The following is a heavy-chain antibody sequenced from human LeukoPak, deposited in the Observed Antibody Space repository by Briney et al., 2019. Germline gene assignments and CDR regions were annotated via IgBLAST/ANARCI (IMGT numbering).Heavy chain of an antibody. CDR2: IYYSGTT. CDR1: GGPISSSS. J-gene: IGHJ6*03. CDR3: ARGPNYKFHYYYYLDV. D-gene: IGHD1-7*01. Sequence: SETLSLTCTVSGGPISSSSWSWIRQPPGKGLEWIGYIYYSGTTRYNPSLKSRVTISVDKSKNQFSLNLASVTAADTAVYYGARGPNYKFHYYYYLDVWGKGTTVTVSS. V-gene: IGHV4-59*01.